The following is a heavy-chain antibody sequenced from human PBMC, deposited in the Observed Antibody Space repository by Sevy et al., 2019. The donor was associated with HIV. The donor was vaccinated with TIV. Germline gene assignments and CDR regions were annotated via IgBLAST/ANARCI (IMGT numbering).Heavy chain of an antibody. CDR2: MYHSGNT. Sequence: SETLSLTCAVSGYSISSGYYWGWIRQPPGKGLEWIGSMYHSGNTYYNQSLKSRVTISVDTSKNPFSLKMSSVTAADTAVYYCAGGYSSSPPASMDVWGKGTTVTVSS. J-gene: IGHJ6*04. D-gene: IGHD6-13*01. CDR3: AGGYSSSPPASMDV. V-gene: IGHV4-38-2*01. CDR1: GYSISSGYY.